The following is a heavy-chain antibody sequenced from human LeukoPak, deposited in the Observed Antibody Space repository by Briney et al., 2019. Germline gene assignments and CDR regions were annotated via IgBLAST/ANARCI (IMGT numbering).Heavy chain of an antibody. CDR3: ARGLSGSYHYFDY. CDR2: IYSGGST. CDR1: GFTVSSNY. V-gene: IGHV3-53*01. Sequence: RPGGSLRLSCAVSGFTVSSNYMSWVRQAPGKGLEWVSVIYSGGSTYYADSVKGRFTISRDNSKNTLYLQVNSLRAEDTAVYYCARGLSGSYHYFDYWGQGTLVTVSS. J-gene: IGHJ4*02. D-gene: IGHD1-26*01.